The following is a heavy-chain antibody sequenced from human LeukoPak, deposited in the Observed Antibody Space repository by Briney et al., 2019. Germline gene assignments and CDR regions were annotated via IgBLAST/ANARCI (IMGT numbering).Heavy chain of an antibody. Sequence: SETLSLTCNVSGGSVSSGSYYWSWIRQPPGKGLEWIGYIYYSGSTNYNPSLKSRATISVDTSKNQFSLKLSSVTAADTAVYYCARDPGSYGYIDYWGQGTLVTVSS. CDR2: IYYSGST. D-gene: IGHD5-18*01. CDR1: GGSVSSGSYY. V-gene: IGHV4-61*01. J-gene: IGHJ4*02. CDR3: ARDPGSYGYIDY.